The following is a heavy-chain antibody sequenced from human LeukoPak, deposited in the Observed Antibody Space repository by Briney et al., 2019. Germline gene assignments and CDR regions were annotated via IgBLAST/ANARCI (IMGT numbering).Heavy chain of an antibody. Sequence: GGSLRLSCTASGVTFSHCGWHWVRQAPGKGLVWVALISHDGRNKHYADSVKGRFTISRDDSKKTVYLGMTSLRVEDTAIYYCAIDGSGRDIDYRGQGTLVTVSS. V-gene: IGHV3-30*12. CDR3: AIDGSGRDIDY. J-gene: IGHJ4*02. CDR1: GVTFSHCG. CDR2: ISHDGRNK. D-gene: IGHD1-26*01.